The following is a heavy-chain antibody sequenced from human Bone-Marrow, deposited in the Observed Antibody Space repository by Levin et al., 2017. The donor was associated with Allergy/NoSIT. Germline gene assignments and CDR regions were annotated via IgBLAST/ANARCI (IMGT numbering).Heavy chain of an antibody. CDR3: ARVRYYDYVWGSYRWYYFDY. CDR2: INHSGST. J-gene: IGHJ4*02. Sequence: SETLSLTCAVYGGSFSGYYWSWIRQPPGKGLEWIGEINHSGSTNYNPSLKSRVTISVDTSKNQFSLKLSSVTAADTAVYYCARVRYYDYVWGSYRWYYFDYWGQGTLVTVSS. V-gene: IGHV4-34*01. CDR1: GGSFSGYY. D-gene: IGHD3-16*02.